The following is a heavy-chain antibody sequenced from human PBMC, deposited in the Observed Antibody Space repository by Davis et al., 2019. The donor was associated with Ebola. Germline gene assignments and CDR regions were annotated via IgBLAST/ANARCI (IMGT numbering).Heavy chain of an antibody. J-gene: IGHJ4*02. Sequence: GESLKISCAASGFTFRSYWMTRVRQAPGKGLEWVANIKQDGSEKYYVDSVKGRFTISRDNAKNSLYLQMNSLRAEDTAVYYCASDPFLYSSSWTGVEYWGQGTLVTVSS. V-gene: IGHV3-7*03. CDR2: IKQDGSEK. D-gene: IGHD6-13*01. CDR3: ASDPFLYSSSWTGVEY. CDR1: GFTFRSYW.